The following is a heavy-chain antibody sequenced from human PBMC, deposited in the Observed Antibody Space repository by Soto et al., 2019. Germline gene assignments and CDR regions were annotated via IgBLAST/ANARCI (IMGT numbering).Heavy chain of an antibody. D-gene: IGHD3-10*01. J-gene: IGHJ4*02. CDR2: IIPIFGTA. V-gene: IGHV1-69*01. CDR1: GGTFSSYA. Sequence: LVQSGAEVKKPGSSVKVSCKASGGTFSSYAISWVRQAXGQGXXXMGGIIPIFGTANYAQKFQGRVTITADESTSTAYMELSSLRSEDTAVYYCARDARDYYGSGSYYDYWGQGTLVTVSS. CDR3: ARDARDYYGSGSYYDY.